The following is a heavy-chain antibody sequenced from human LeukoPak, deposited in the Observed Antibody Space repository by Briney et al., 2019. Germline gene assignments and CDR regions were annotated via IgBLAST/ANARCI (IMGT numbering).Heavy chain of an antibody. J-gene: IGHJ3*02. V-gene: IGHV4-34*01. CDR1: GGSFSGYY. D-gene: IGHD2-2*02. CDR3: TRGHCSSTSCYIKAFDI. Sequence: SETLSLTCAVYGGSFSGYYWSWIRQPPGKGLEWIGEINHSGSTNYNPSLKSRVPISVDTSKNQFSLKLSSVTAADTAVYYCTRGHCSSTSCYIKAFDIWGQGTMVTVSS. CDR2: INHSGST.